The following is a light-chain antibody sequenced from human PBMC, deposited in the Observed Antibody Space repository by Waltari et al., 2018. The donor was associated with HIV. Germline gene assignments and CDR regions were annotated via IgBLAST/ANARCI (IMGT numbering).Light chain of an antibody. CDR1: SSTIGSKT. V-gene: IGLV1-44*01. Sequence: QSVLTQPPSASGTPGQRVTISCSGSSSTIGSKTVNWYQHLPETAPKLLIHSNNQRPSGVPDRFSGSKSGTSASLAISGLQSEDEADYYCAAWDDSLNNWVFGGGTKLTVL. CDR3: AAWDDSLNNWV. CDR2: SNN. J-gene: IGLJ3*02.